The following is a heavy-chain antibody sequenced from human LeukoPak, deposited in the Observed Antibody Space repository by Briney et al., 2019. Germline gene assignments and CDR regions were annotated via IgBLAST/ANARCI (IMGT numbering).Heavy chain of an antibody. J-gene: IGHJ3*02. CDR2: KYARGSS. CDR1: GGSISIYY. CDR3: ARGRYCSADICTGGDSFDI. V-gene: IGHV4-4*07. D-gene: IGHD2-15*01. Sequence: TSETLSLTRTVSGGSISIYYWSWIRHPAGKGLEWIGRKYARGSSNYNPPVQTRFPMSVDTSKNQFSLKLRSVTAADTAVYYCARGRYCSADICTGGDSFDIWGQGTMVSVSP.